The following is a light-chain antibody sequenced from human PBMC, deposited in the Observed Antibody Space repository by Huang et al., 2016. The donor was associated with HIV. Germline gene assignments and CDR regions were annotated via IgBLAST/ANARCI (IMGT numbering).Light chain of an antibody. J-gene: IGKJ1*01. V-gene: IGKV1-17*03. Sequence: DIQMTQSPSAMSASVGDRVTITCRTNQDIFNYLAWFQQKPGRAPKRLIYGVSSLQMGVPSRFSGIGSGTEFTLTINNLQPEDFATYYCLQHKAFRLPTFGQRTQVE. CDR2: GVS. CDR1: QDIFNY. CDR3: LQHKAFRLPT.